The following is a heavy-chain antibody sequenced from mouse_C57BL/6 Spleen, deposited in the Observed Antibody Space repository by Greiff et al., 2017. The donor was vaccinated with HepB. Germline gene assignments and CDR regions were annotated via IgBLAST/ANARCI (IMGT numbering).Heavy chain of an antibody. D-gene: IGHD1-1*01. V-gene: IGHV1-80*01. J-gene: IGHJ2*01. CDR2: IYPGDGDT. CDR1: GYAFSSYW. Sequence: QVQLQQSGAELVKPGASVKISCKASGYAFSSYWMNWVKQRPGKGLEWIGQIYPGDGDTNYNGKFKGKATLTADKSSSTAYMQLSSLTSEDSAVYFCARGYYGSSYVYYFDYWGQGTTLTVSS. CDR3: ARGYYGSSYVYYFDY.